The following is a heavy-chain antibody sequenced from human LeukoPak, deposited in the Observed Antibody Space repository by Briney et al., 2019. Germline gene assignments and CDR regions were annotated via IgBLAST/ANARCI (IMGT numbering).Heavy chain of an antibody. D-gene: IGHD3-22*01. CDR2: ISGSGGST. V-gene: IGHV3-23*01. J-gene: IGHJ4*02. CDR3: AKRGVVIRVILVGFHKEAYYFDS. CDR1: GITLSNYG. Sequence: GGSLRLSCRVSGITLSNYGMSWVRQAPRKGLEWVAGISGSGGSTNYADSVKGRFTISRDNPKNTLYLQMTSLRAEDTAVYFCAKRGVVIRVILVGFHKEAYYFDSWGRGALVTVSS.